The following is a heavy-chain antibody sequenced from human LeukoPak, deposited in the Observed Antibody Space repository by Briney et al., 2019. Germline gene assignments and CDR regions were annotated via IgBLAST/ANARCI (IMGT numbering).Heavy chain of an antibody. V-gene: IGHV1-46*01. CDR2: INPSSGTT. CDR1: GYTFTSYH. CDR3: ARDHPPYYFPDNSGSFGWGPTKVLGY. D-gene: IGHD3-22*01. Sequence: GASVTVSCTASGYTFTSYHMHWVRQAPGQGLECIGIINPSSGTTTYAQKFQGRVTMTRDTSTSTVYMELNSLRSEDTALYYCARDHPPYYFPDNSGSFGWGPTKVLGYWGQGTLVTVSS. J-gene: IGHJ4*02.